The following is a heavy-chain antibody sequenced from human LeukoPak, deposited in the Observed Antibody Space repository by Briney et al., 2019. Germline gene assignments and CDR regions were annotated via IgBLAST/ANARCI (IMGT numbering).Heavy chain of an antibody. CDR3: ARDVDTAMVSYFDY. CDR2: IKQDGSEK. D-gene: IGHD5-18*01. V-gene: IGHV3-7*01. CDR1: GFTFSDFW. Sequence: GGSLRLSCAASGFTFSDFWMSWVRLAPGKGLECVANIKQDGSEKNYVDSVKGRFTISRDNAKNSLYLQMNSLRAEDTAVYYCARDVDTAMVSYFDYWGQGTLVTVSS. J-gene: IGHJ4*02.